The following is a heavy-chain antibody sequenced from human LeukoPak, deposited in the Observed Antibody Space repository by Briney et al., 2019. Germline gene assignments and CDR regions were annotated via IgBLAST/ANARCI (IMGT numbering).Heavy chain of an antibody. CDR1: GGSISSGSYY. CDR3: ARAGGVQLWSLYYFDY. D-gene: IGHD5-18*01. V-gene: IGHV4-61*02. Sequence: PSETLSLTCTVSGGSISSGSYYWSWIRQPAGKGLEWIGRIYTCGSTNYNPSLKSRVTISVDTSKNQFSLKLSSVTAADTAVYYCARAGGVQLWSLYYFDYWGQGTLVTVSS. J-gene: IGHJ4*02. CDR2: IYTCGST.